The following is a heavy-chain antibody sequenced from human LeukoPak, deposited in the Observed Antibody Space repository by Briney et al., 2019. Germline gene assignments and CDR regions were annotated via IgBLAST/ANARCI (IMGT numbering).Heavy chain of an antibody. D-gene: IGHD3-3*01. CDR2: ISTSGSSI. CDR1: GFTFRAYE. CDR3: ARASGERHWSGYGKFDY. J-gene: IGHJ4*02. Sequence: GGSLRLSCAASGFTFRAYEMNWVRQAPGKGLEWVSYISTSGSSIYYADSVKGRFTISRDNAKNSLYLQMNGLRAEDTAVYYCARASGERHWSGYGKFDYWGQGTLLTVSS. V-gene: IGHV3-48*03.